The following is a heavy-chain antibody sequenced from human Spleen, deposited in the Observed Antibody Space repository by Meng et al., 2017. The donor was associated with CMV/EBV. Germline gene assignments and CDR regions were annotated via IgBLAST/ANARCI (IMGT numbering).Heavy chain of an antibody. CDR2: IRYDGSNK. D-gene: IGHD6-13*01. V-gene: IGHV3-30*02. CDR3: ARYSSSWSRYFDY. CDR1: GFTFSSYG. J-gene: IGHJ4*02. Sequence: GGSLRLSCAASGFTFSSYGMHWVRQAPGKGLEWVAFIRYDGSNKYYADSVKGRFTISRDNSKNTLYLQMNSLRAEDTAVYYCARYSSSWSRYFDYWGQGTLVTVSS.